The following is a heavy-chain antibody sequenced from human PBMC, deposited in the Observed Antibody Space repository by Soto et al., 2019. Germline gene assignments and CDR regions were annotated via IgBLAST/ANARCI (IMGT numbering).Heavy chain of an antibody. CDR2: ISRDGSVR. Sequence: GGSLRLSCAASGFTFSNYGIHWVRQAPGNGLEWVAVISRDGSVRYYADSVKGRFTISRDNSKNTLYLQVNNLRPEDTAVYYWEKGESGVHCSSYYVDYWGQGTLVTVSS. J-gene: IGHJ4*02. D-gene: IGHD2-21*01. CDR3: EKGESGVHCSSYYVDY. V-gene: IGHV3-30*18. CDR1: GFTFSNYG.